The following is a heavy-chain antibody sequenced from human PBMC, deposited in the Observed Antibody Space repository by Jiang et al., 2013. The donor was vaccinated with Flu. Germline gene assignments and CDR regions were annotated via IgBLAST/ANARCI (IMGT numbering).Heavy chain of an antibody. Sequence: PRKGRGLDWVYLLQWEHQLQPLPSKSRVTISVDTSKNQFSLKVSAVTAADTAVYYCARADCSGGTCYPIDYWGQGTLVTVSS. V-gene: IGHV4-59*01. J-gene: IGHJ4*02. D-gene: IGHD2-15*01. CDR3: ARADCSGGTCYPIDY. CDR2: LLQWEH.